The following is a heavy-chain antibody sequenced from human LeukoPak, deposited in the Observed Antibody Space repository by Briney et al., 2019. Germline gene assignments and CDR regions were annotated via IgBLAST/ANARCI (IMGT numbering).Heavy chain of an antibody. CDR3: ARDQRYCSGGSCYPDCFDP. D-gene: IGHD2-15*01. J-gene: IGHJ5*02. V-gene: IGHV1-2*02. CDR2: INPNSGGT. Sequence: ASVKVSCKASGYTFTGYYMHWGRQAPGQGLEWMGWINPNSGGTNYAKQPQGRVTMTRDTTISTAYMELSRLRSDDTAVYYCARDQRYCSGGSCYPDCFDPWGQGTLVTVSS. CDR1: GYTFTGYY.